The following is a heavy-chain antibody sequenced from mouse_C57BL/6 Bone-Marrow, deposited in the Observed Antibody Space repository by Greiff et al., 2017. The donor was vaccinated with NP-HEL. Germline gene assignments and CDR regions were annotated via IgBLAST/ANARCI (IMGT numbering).Heavy chain of an antibody. CDR3: AYGPRFAY. CDR2: INPNNGGT. CDR1: GYTFTDYY. D-gene: IGHD1-1*02. V-gene: IGHV1-26*01. Sequence: EVQLQQSGPELVKPGASVKISCKASGYTFTDYYMNWVKQSHGKSLEWIGDINPNNGGTSYNQKFKGKATLTVDKSSSTAYMELRSLTSEDSAVYYCAYGPRFAYWGQGTLVTVSA. J-gene: IGHJ3*01.